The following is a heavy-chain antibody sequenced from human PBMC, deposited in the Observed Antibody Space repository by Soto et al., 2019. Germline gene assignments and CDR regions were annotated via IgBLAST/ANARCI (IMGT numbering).Heavy chain of an antibody. D-gene: IGHD1-1*01. Sequence: GGSLRLSCAASGFTFSSYSMNWVRQAPGKGLEWVSYISSSSSTIYYADSVKGRFTISRDNAKNSLYLQMNSLRAEDTAVYYCARGALGTKTNNWFDPRAQGTLVTVSS. J-gene: IGHJ5*02. CDR2: ISSSSSTI. CDR1: GFTFSSYS. V-gene: IGHV3-48*01. CDR3: ARGALGTKTNNWFDP.